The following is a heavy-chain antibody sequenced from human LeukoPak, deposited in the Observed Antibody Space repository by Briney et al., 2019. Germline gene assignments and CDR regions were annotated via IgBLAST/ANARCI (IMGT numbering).Heavy chain of an antibody. CDR3: ARARVVVVAATDFDY. V-gene: IGHV1-18*01. CDR1: GYTFTSYG. Sequence: ASVKVSCKASGYTFTSYGISWVRQAPGQGLEWMGWISAYNGNTNYAQKLQGRVTMTTDTSTSTAYMELRSLRPDDTAVYYCARARVVVVAATDFDYWGQGTLVTVSS. CDR2: ISAYNGNT. J-gene: IGHJ4*02. D-gene: IGHD2-15*01.